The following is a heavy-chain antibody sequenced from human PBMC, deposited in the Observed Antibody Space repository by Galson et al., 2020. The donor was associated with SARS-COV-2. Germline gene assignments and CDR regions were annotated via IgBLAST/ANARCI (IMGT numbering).Heavy chain of an antibody. CDR3: ARAYSSSWYVDY. V-gene: IGHV3-21*01. CDR2: ISSSSSYI. J-gene: IGHJ4*02. Sequence: GESLKISCAASGFTFSSYSMNWVRQAPGKGLEWVSSISSSSSYIYYADSVKGRFTISRDNAKNSLYLQMNSLRAEDTAVYYCARAYSSSWYVDYWGQGTLVTVSS. D-gene: IGHD6-13*01. CDR1: GFTFSSYS.